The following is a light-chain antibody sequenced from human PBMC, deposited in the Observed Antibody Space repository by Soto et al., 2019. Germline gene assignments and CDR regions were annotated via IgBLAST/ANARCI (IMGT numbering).Light chain of an antibody. CDR2: DAS. V-gene: IGKV3-11*01. Sequence: EIVLTQSPATLSLSPGERATLSCRASQSVSTYFAWYQQKPGQAPRLLIYDASNRATGTPARFSGSGSGTDFPLTISSLESEDFAVYYCQQRSNWPWTFVQGTKLEIK. CDR1: QSVSTY. CDR3: QQRSNWPWT. J-gene: IGKJ2*01.